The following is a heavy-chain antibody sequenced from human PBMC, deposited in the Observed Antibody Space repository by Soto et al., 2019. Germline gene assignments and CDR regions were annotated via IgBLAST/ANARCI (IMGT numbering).Heavy chain of an antibody. V-gene: IGHV4-31*03. CDR1: GGSISSGGYY. J-gene: IGHJ6*02. CDR3: ARGGRRSPGMDV. Sequence: QVQLQESGPGLVKPSQTLSLTCTVSGGSISSGGYYWSWIRQHPGKGLEWIGYIYYSGSTYYNPYLKGRVTISVDTSKNQFSRKLSSVTAADTAVYYCARGGRRSPGMDVWGQGTTVTVSS. CDR2: IYYSGST.